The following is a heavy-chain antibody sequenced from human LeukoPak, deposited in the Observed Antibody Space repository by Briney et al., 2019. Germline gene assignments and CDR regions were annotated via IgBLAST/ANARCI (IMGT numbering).Heavy chain of an antibody. V-gene: IGHV3-7*01. CDR3: AELGITMIGGV. J-gene: IGHJ6*04. Sequence: GGSLRLSCAASGFIFSTSWMTWVRQAPGRGLEWVASINPDGSETYYVDSVKGQFTISRDNAKNSLYLQMNSLRAEDTAVYYCAELGITMIGGVWGKGTTVTISS. D-gene: IGHD3-10*02. CDR1: GFIFSTSW. CDR2: INPDGSET.